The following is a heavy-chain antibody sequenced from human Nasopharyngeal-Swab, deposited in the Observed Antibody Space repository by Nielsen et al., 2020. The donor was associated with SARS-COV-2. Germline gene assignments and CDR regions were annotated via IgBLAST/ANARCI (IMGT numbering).Heavy chain of an antibody. Sequence: SETLSLTCTVSGGSVSSGSYYWSWIRQPPGKGLEWIGYIYYSGSTYYNPSLKSRVTISVDTSKNQFSLKLSSVTAADTAVYYCARDPIAARTPDYWGQGTLVTVSS. CDR3: ARDPIAARTPDY. J-gene: IGHJ4*02. CDR2: IYYSGST. D-gene: IGHD6-13*01. CDR1: GGSVSSGSYY. V-gene: IGHV4-61*01.